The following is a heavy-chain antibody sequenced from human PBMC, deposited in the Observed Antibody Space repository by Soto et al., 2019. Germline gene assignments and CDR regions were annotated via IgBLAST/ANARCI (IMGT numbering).Heavy chain of an antibody. J-gene: IGHJ4*02. CDR3: ARGGDVVVPTALDY. Sequence: QVQLQESGPGLVKPSGTLSLTCAVSGGSINSSNWWSWVRQPPGKGLEWIGEIYHSGSTNYNPSLKSRVTISVDKSKNQFSLNLSSMTAADTAVYYCARGGDVVVPTALDYWGQGTLGTVSS. CDR2: IYHSGST. D-gene: IGHD2-2*01. V-gene: IGHV4-4*02. CDR1: GGSINSSNW.